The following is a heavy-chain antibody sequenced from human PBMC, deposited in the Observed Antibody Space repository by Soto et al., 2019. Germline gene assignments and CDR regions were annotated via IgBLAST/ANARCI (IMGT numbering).Heavy chain of an antibody. J-gene: IGHJ4*02. CDR1: GFTFSSYG. D-gene: IGHD3-3*01. Sequence: QVQLVESGGGVVQPGRSLRLSCAASGFTFSSYGMHWVRQAPGKGLEWVAVISYDGSNKYYADSVKGRFTISRDNSKNTLYLQMNSLTAEDTAVYYCAKEQYDFWSGYYSIFDYWGQGTLVTVSS. V-gene: IGHV3-30*18. CDR2: ISYDGSNK. CDR3: AKEQYDFWSGYYSIFDY.